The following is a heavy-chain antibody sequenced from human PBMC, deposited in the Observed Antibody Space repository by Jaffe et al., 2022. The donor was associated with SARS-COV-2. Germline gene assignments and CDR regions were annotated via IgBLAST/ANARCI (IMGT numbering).Heavy chain of an antibody. D-gene: IGHD4-17*01. V-gene: IGHV3-23*01. Sequence: EVQLLESGGGLVQPGGSLRLSCAASGFTFSSYAMNWVRQAPGKGLEWVSVISGSGGSTYYADSVKGRFTISRDNPKNTLYLQMNSLRAEDTAVYYCAKSMGYGDYYYYGMDVWGQGTTVTVSS. CDR3: AKSMGYGDYYYYGMDV. CDR2: ISGSGGST. CDR1: GFTFSSYA. J-gene: IGHJ6*02.